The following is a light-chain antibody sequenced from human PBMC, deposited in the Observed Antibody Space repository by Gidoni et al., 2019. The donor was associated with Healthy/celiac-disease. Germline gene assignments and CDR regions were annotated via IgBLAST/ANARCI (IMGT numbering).Light chain of an antibody. CDR1: QDISNY. CDR3: QQYDNLPLT. V-gene: IGKV1-33*01. CDR2: AAS. J-gene: IGKJ4*01. Sequence: DIQMPQSPPSLSASVGDRVTITCQASQDISNYLNWYQQKPGKAPKLLIYAASNLETGVPSRFSGSGSGTDFTFTISSLQPEDIATYYCQQYDNLPLTFGGGTKVEIK.